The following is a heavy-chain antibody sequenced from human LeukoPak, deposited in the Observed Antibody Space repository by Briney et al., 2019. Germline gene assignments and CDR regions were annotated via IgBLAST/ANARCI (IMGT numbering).Heavy chain of an antibody. V-gene: IGHV4-39*01. D-gene: IGHD4-17*01. Sequence: SETLSLTCTVSGGSISSSSYYWSWIRQPPGKGLEWIVSIYYSGSTYYNPSLKSRVTISVDTSKNQFSLKLSSVTAADTAVYYCARQEYGDYHANAFDIWGQGTMITVSS. CDR1: GGSISSSSYY. J-gene: IGHJ3*02. CDR2: IYYSGST. CDR3: ARQEYGDYHANAFDI.